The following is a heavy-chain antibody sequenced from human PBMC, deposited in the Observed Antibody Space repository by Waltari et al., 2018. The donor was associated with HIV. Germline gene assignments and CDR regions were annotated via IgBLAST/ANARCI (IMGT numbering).Heavy chain of an antibody. CDR3: ARQKSVAGGKWFDP. Sequence: EVQLVQSGAEVRKPGESLEIYCQGSGYRFTSYWIGWVRQMPGKGLECMGIIYPGDSDTRYSPSCQGQVTISADKSISTAYLQWSNLKASDTAMYYCARQKSVAGGKWFDPWGQGTLVTVSS. CDR2: IYPGDSDT. D-gene: IGHD6-19*01. J-gene: IGHJ5*02. V-gene: IGHV5-51*01. CDR1: GYRFTSYW.